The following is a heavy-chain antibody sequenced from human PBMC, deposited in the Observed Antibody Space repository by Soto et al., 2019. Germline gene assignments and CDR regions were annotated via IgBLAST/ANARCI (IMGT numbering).Heavy chain of an antibody. D-gene: IGHD3-9*01. Sequence: EVQLLESGGGLVQPGGSLRLSCAASGFTFSSYAMSWVHQAPGKGLEWVSAISGSGGSTYYADSVKGLFTISRDNSKTTLYLQMNSLRAEDTAVYYCAKDRPYDILTGYYFWGQGTTVTVSS. CDR2: ISGSGGST. J-gene: IGHJ6*02. CDR3: AKDRPYDILTGYYF. CDR1: GFTFSSYA. V-gene: IGHV3-23*01.